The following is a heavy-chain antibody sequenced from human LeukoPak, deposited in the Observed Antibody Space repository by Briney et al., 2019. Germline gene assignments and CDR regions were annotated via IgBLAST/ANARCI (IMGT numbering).Heavy chain of an antibody. J-gene: IGHJ4*02. V-gene: IGHV1-2*02. D-gene: IGHD3-10*01. CDR1: GYTFTGYY. Sequence: ASVKVSCKASGYTFTGYYMHWVRQAPGQGLEWMGWINPNSGGTNYAQKFQGRVTMTRDTSISTAYMELSRLRSDDTAVYYCARDYGSGSYGKDFDYWGQGTLVTVSS. CDR2: INPNSGGT. CDR3: ARDYGSGSYGKDFDY.